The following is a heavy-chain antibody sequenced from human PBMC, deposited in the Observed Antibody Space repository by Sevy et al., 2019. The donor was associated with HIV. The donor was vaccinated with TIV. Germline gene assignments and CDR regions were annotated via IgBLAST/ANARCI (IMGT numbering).Heavy chain of an antibody. CDR3: AKDGGCSSTSCYYYYYYYMDV. Sequence: GGSLRLSCAASRFTFSSYGMHWVRQAPGKGLEWVAFILYDGSNKYYSDSVKGRFTISRDNSKNTLYLQMNSLRAEDTAVYYCAKDGGCSSTSCYYYYYYYMDVWGNGTTVTVSS. D-gene: IGHD2-2*01. J-gene: IGHJ6*03. V-gene: IGHV3-30*02. CDR1: RFTFSSYG. CDR2: ILYDGSNK.